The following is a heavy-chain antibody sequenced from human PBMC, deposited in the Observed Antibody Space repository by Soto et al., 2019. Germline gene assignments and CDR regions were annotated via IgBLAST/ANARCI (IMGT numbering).Heavy chain of an antibody. Sequence: DVQLVESGGGLVQPGGSLTLSCEASGFRFSSYWMHWVRQAPGKGLVWVSRIKTDGSIINYADFVEGRFTISRDNAKNTLFLQLISLRVEYTDVYYCSIVKQGAWYFDLWGRGNLVTVSS. V-gene: IGHV3-74*01. D-gene: IGHD3-16*01. CDR1: GFRFSSYW. CDR2: IKTDGSII. J-gene: IGHJ2*01. CDR3: SIVKQGAWYFDL.